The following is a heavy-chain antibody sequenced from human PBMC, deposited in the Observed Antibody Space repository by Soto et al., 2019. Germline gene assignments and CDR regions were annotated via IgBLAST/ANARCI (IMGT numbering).Heavy chain of an antibody. CDR3: AKDQPSPAHDH. Sequence: EVQLLESGGGLVQPGESLRLSCAASGFTFTNYAMSWVRQAPGKGLEWVSTISASGGSTYYVDSVKGRFSISRTNSKTTLHMQRSSLRAEDTAVYFCAKDQPSPAHDHLGQAALVTVSS. CDR2: ISASGGST. J-gene: IGHJ4*02. V-gene: IGHV3-23*01. CDR1: GFTFTNYA.